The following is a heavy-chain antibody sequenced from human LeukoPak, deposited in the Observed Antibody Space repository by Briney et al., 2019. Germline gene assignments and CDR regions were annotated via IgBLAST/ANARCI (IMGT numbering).Heavy chain of an antibody. CDR3: AADDLHIGH. Sequence: PVASVKVSCTASGFIFSSSAVQWVRQARGQRLERIGWIVVGSGETNYAQKFQERTTITRDMSTSTVYMELSNLRSEDTAVYYCAADDLHIGHWGQGSLVTVSS. CDR2: IVVGSGET. J-gene: IGHJ4*02. V-gene: IGHV1-58*01. CDR1: GFIFSSSA. D-gene: IGHD2-21*01.